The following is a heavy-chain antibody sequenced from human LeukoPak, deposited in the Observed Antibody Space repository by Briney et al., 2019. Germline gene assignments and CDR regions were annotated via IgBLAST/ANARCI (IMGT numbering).Heavy chain of an antibody. V-gene: IGHV2-5*02. CDR3: AHAYTPSGTWGYFDN. D-gene: IGHD1-1*01. Sequence: SGPMLVKPTQTLTLTCSFSGFSLNANEVGVGWIRQPPGRALEWLAVIYWDDVKRDNPSLRSRLTITKDTPKNQVVLTMTNMDPVDTATYFCAHAYTPSGTWGYFDNWGQGTLVTVSS. CDR1: GFSLNANEVG. J-gene: IGHJ4*02. CDR2: IYWDDVK.